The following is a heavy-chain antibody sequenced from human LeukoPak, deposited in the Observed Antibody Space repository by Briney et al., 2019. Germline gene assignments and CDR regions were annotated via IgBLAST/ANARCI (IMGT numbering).Heavy chain of an antibody. J-gene: IGHJ4*02. CDR3: ARCLGGVKVTSILYYYDH. V-gene: IGHV1-46*01. CDR2: INPSSGST. D-gene: IGHD3-16*01. CDR1: GYTFINYY. Sequence: ASVKVSCKAFGYTFINYYMHWVRQAPGQGLEWVGIINPSSGSTSYAQKFQGRVTMTRDTSTSTVYMEMSSLRSEDTAVYYCARCLGGVKVTSILYYYDHWGQGTLVTVSS.